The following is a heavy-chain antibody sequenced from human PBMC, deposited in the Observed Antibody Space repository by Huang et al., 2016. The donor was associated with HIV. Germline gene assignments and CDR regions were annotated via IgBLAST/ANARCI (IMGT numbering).Heavy chain of an antibody. J-gene: IGHJ4*01. CDR3: VRAKEKGYDFWSGYRY. CDR2: IESDGSSK. D-gene: IGHD3-3*01. V-gene: IGHV3-74*02. CDR1: GFIFSDYW. Sequence: EVELAESGGGSVRPGQSLRLSCVGSGFIFSDYWMHWVRQIPGKGLMWVARIESDGSSKSYADSVKGRFTIYRDNAKNTVYLQMSSLRVDDTAVYYCVRAKEKGYDFWSGYRYWGQGVQVTVSS.